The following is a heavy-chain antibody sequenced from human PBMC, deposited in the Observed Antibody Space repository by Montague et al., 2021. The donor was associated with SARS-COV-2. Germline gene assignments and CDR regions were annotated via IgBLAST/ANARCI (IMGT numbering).Heavy chain of an antibody. D-gene: IGHD3-3*01. Sequence: SETLSLTCTVSGGSISSSSYYWGWIRQPPGKGLEWIGSIYYSGSTYCNPSLKSRVTISVDTSKNQFSLKLSSVTAADTAVYYCARHAGKRITIFGVVKGQYYFDYWGQGTLVTVSS. CDR3: ARHAGKRITIFGVVKGQYYFDY. V-gene: IGHV4-39*01. CDR1: GGSISSSSYY. J-gene: IGHJ4*02. CDR2: IYYSGST.